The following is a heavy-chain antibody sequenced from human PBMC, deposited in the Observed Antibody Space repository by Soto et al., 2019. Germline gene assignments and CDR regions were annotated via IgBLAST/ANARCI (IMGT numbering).Heavy chain of an antibody. V-gene: IGHV4-34*02. J-gene: IGHJ4*01. Sequence: QVQLQQWGAGLLKPSETLSLTYAVNGGSFSGYSWTWIRQAPGKGLDWIGEINYTGTTNYSPSLKSRVTLSVDTSKNQFSLDLRSVSAADTAVYYCAREGGSGWYYYDYWGHGTVVTVSS. CDR3: AREGGSGWYYYDY. CDR2: INYTGTT. CDR1: GGSFSGYS. D-gene: IGHD6-19*01.